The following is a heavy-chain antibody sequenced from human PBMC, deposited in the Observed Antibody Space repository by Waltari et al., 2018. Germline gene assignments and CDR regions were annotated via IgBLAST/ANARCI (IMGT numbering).Heavy chain of an antibody. CDR1: GYSISSGYY. CDR3: ARIYGGNEFDY. J-gene: IGHJ4*02. CDR2: IYHSGST. Sequence: QVQLQESGPGLVKPSETLSLTCAVSGYSISSGYYWGWIRQPPGKGLEWIGSIYHSGSTYYNPSLKSRVTISVDTSKNQFSLKLSSVTAADTAVYYCARIYGGNEFDYWGQGTLVTVAS. V-gene: IGHV4-38-2*01. D-gene: IGHD4-17*01.